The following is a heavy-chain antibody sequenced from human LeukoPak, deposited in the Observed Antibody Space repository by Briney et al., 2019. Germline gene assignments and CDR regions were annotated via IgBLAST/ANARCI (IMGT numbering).Heavy chain of an antibody. CDR1: VNTFTSYA. CDR2: ISAYNGNT. J-gene: IGHJ6*03. V-gene: IGHV1-18*01. D-gene: IGHD2-21*01. CDR3: ARDIVGLAYCGGDCYGDV. Sequence: ASVKVSCKASVNTFTSYAITWVRQAPGQGLEWMGWISAYNGNTNYAQEFQERVNKTSDTSISTAYMELSRLRSDDTAVYYCARDIVGLAYCGGDCYGDVWGKGTTVTVSS.